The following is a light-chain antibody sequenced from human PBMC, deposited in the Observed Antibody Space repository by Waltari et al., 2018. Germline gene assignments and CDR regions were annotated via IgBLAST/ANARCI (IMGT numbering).Light chain of an antibody. CDR3: QQLNSYPLT. CDR2: TAS. V-gene: IGKV1-9*01. J-gene: IGKJ5*01. CDR1: QDISSY. Sequence: DIQLTQSPSFLSASVGDRVTITCRASQDISSYLSWYQQKPGKAPNLLIYTASTLQRGVPSRFSGSRSGTEFTLTISSLQPEDFATYYCQQLNSYPLTFGQGTRLDIK.